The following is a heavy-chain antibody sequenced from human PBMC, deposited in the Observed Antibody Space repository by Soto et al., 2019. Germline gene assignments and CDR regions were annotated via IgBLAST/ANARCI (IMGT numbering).Heavy chain of an antibody. D-gene: IGHD3-9*01. CDR2: IYYSGST. CDR1: GGSISSSSYY. CDR3: ARQTSYYDILTGYYMYYFDY. V-gene: IGHV4-39*01. Sequence: SETLSLTCTVSGGSISSSSYYWGWIRQPPGKGLEWIGSIYYSGSTYYNPSLKSRVTISVDTSKNQFSLKLSSVTAADTAVYYCARQTSYYDILTGYYMYYFDYWGQGTLVTVSS. J-gene: IGHJ4*02.